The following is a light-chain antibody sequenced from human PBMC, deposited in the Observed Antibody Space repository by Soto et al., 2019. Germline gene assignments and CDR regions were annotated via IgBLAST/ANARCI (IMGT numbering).Light chain of an antibody. CDR2: DAS. CDR1: QDIKKF. CDR3: QQYDNLPYI. Sequence: DIQMTQSPSSLSASVGDRVTITCQASQDIKKFLSWFQQKPGKAPKLLIYDASNLQTGVPPRFGGSGSGTDFTFTITSLQPEDIGTYFCQQYDNLPYIFXQGTRLEIK. V-gene: IGKV1-33*01. J-gene: IGKJ5*01.